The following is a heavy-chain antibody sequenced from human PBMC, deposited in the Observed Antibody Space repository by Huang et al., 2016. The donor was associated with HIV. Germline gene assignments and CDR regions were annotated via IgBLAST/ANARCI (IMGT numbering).Heavy chain of an antibody. Sequence: VESGGRSVQPGGSIRLSCVGSTFTFGGYWMSWVRQPPGKGLEWMANIKPDETEKVYVDSLKGPFNNSGDNAKKVLFFATDALSFEDTAIYFCATKTAGMDIWGQGTTVIVSS. CDR2: IKPDETEK. CDR3: ATKTAGMDI. J-gene: IGHJ6*02. V-gene: IGHV3-7*01. CDR1: TFTFGGYW.